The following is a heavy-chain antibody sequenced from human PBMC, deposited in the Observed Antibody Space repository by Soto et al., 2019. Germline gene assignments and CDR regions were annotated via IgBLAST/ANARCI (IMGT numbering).Heavy chain of an antibody. CDR2: ISGSGSVT. J-gene: IGHJ3*02. Sequence: GGSLRLSCAASGSTFSSSAMTWVRQAPGKGLEWVSAISGSGSVTYYTSSVRGRFTISRDNSRNTLYLQMNNLRAEDTAVYYCSRNTSDRQGSTLDIWGQGTMVTVSS. D-gene: IGHD3-10*01. CDR1: GSTFSSSA. V-gene: IGHV3-23*01. CDR3: SRNTSDRQGSTLDI.